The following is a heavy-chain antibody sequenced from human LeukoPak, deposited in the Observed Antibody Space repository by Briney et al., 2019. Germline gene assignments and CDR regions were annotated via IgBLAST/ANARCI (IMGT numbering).Heavy chain of an antibody. D-gene: IGHD5-12*01. J-gene: IGHJ4*02. CDR3: VRDYAVDRVAH. CDR2: ISGSGGST. Sequence: GGSLRLSCAASGFTFSSYAMSWVRQAPGKGLEWVSAISGSGGSTYYADSVKGRFTISRDGAKNTLYLQMNSLRAEDTAVYYCVRDYAVDRVAHWGQGTLVTVSS. CDR1: GFTFSSYA. V-gene: IGHV3-23*01.